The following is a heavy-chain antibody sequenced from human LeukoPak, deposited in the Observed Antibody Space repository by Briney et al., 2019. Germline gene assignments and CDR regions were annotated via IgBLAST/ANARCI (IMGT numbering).Heavy chain of an antibody. CDR2: FDPEDGET. D-gene: IGHD2-2*01. CDR1: GYTLTELS. Sequence: VASVKVSCKVSGYTLTELSMHWVRQAPGKGLEWMGSFDPEDGETIYAQKFQGRVTMTEDTSTDTAYMELSSLSSEDTAVYYCATPPRYCSGTSCYYPHFNYWGQGPWVTVSS. V-gene: IGHV1-24*01. J-gene: IGHJ4*02. CDR3: ATPPRYCSGTSCYYPHFNY.